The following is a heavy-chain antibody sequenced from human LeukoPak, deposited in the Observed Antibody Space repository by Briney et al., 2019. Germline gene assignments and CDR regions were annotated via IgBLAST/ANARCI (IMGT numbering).Heavy chain of an antibody. CDR1: GYTLTELS. J-gene: IGHJ4*02. Sequence: ASVKVSCKVSGYTLTELSMHWGRQAPGKGLEWRGGFDPEDGETIYAQKFQGRVTMTEDTSTDTAYMELSSLRSEDTAVYYCAVGYCTNGVCYTIGYWGQGTLVTVSS. V-gene: IGHV1-24*01. CDR2: FDPEDGET. CDR3: AVGYCTNGVCYTIGY. D-gene: IGHD2-8*01.